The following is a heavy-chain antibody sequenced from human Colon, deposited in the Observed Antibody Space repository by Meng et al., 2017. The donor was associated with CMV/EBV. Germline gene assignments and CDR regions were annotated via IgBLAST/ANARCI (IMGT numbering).Heavy chain of an antibody. CDR1: GFTFSAYP. J-gene: IGHJ4*02. D-gene: IGHD5-24*01. CDR2: ISHDGAKK. CDR3: TSNRDGYNLADY. Sequence: GGSLRLSCAASGFTFSAYPIHWVRQAPGKGLEWVAIISHDGAKKYYAASVKGRFTISRDDSKNTAYLQMNSLKTEDTAVYYCTSNRDGYNLADYWGQGTLVTVSS. V-gene: IGHV3-30*04.